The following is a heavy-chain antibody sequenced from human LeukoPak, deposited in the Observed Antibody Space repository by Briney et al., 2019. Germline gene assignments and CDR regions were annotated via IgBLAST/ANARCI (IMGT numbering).Heavy chain of an antibody. CDR3: ARAFYDVLTGDPYMDV. J-gene: IGHJ6*03. Sequence: GESLKISCKGSGYSFTSYWIGWVRQMPGKGLEWMGIIYPGDSDTRYSPSFQGQVTVSADKSISTAYLQWSSLKAPDTAMYYCARAFYDVLTGDPYMDVWGKGTTVTISS. D-gene: IGHD3-9*01. V-gene: IGHV5-51*01. CDR1: GYSFTSYW. CDR2: IYPGDSDT.